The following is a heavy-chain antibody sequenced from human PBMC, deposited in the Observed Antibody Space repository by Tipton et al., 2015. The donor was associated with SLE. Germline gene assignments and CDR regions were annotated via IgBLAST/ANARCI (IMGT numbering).Heavy chain of an antibody. CDR3: AKRPVGTIFHFDS. V-gene: IGHV3-23*01. CDR1: GFTFNNYA. D-gene: IGHD1-14*01. J-gene: IGHJ4*02. CDR2: ITASGRNT. Sequence: SLRLYCAVPGFTFNNYAMSWVRQAPGKGLEWVSCITASGRNTYYADSVKGRFIISRDNSKDTLYLQMNSLRAEDTALYYCAKRPVGTIFHFDSWGQGTLVTVSS.